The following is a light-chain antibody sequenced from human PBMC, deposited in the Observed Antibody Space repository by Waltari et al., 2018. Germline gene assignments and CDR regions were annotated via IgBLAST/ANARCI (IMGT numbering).Light chain of an antibody. CDR1: SGSIATDY. V-gene: IGLV6-57*03. CDR2: EDD. Sequence: NFLLTQPHSVSESPGKTVTISCTRSSGSIATDYVQWYQQRPGRAPTTVIYEDDQRPSRVPDRFSGSIDSSSNSASLTISGLKTEDEADYYCHSYDSSPFWVFGGGTKLTVL. J-gene: IGLJ3*02. CDR3: HSYDSSPFWV.